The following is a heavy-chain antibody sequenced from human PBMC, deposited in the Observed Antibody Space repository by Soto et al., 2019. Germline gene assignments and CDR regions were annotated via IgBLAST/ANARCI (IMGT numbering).Heavy chain of an antibody. CDR2: IIPIAGMT. V-gene: IGHV1-69*02. CDR1: GGTFSSYS. D-gene: IGHD2-2*01. Sequence: QVQLVQSGAEVKKPGSSVKVSCKASGGTFSSYSISWVRQAPGQGLEWMGRIIPIAGMTNYAQKFQGRLTITADNSTSTAYMELSSLRSEDTAVYYCASGYCSGTSCYSVLSYYWGQGTLVTVSS. CDR3: ASGYCSGTSCYSVLSYY. J-gene: IGHJ4*02.